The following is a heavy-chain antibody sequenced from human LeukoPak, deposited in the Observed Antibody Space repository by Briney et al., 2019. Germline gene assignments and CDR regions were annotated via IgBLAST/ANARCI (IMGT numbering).Heavy chain of an antibody. CDR1: GGSISSYY. J-gene: IGHJ4*02. CDR2: IYYSGST. V-gene: IGHV4-59*01. D-gene: IGHD3-22*01. Sequence: SETPSLTCTVSGGSISSYYWSWIRQPPGKGLEWIGYIYYSGSTNYNPSLKSRVTISVDTSKNQFSLKLSSVTAADTAVYYCARVTRSGYYYFDYWGQGTLVTVSS. CDR3: ARVTRSGYYYFDY.